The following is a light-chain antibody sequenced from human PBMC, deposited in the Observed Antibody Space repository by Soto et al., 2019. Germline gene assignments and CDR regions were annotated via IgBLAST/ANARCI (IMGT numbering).Light chain of an antibody. CDR2: AAS. CDR3: QKCKVAPFT. CDR1: QDIGNF. J-gene: IGKJ4*01. V-gene: IGKV1-27*01. Sequence: ILMTQSPSSLSAFVGDRVTITCRVSQDIGNFLAWYQQKPGKVPKLLIYAASTLQSGVPSRFSGSGSGTDFTLTISSLQPEDVATYYCQKCKVAPFTFGGGTKVDIK.